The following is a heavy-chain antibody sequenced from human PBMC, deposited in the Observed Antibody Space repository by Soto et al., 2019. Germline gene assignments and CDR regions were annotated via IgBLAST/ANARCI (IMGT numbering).Heavy chain of an antibody. J-gene: IGHJ4*02. V-gene: IGHV1-18*01. CDR1: GYTFPSYG. CDR3: ARDSPPPRE. CDR2: VSHYNRNP. Sequence: QVQLVQSGAEVKKPGASVKVSCKASGYTFPSYGISWAPEAPGQGLEWMGWVSHYNRNPNYAQKLQARVTMTTDTATSTAYMELRSPRSDDTAVYYCARDSPPPREWGQGTLVTVSS.